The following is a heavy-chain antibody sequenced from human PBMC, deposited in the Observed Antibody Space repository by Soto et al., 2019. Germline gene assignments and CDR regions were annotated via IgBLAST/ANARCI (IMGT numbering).Heavy chain of an antibody. CDR3: AKLRSSSWTQYAFDI. Sequence: VGSLRLSCAASGFTFSSYGMHWVRQTPGRGLERVAVISYDGSNTYYTDSVKGRFTISRDNSKNTLYLQMNSLRAEDAAIYYCAKLRSSSWTQYAFDIWGHGTMVTVSS. V-gene: IGHV3-30*18. CDR1: GFTFSSYG. J-gene: IGHJ3*02. D-gene: IGHD6-13*01. CDR2: ISYDGSNT.